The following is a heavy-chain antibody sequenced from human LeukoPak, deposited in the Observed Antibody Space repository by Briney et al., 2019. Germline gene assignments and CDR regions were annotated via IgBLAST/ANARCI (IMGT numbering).Heavy chain of an antibody. CDR3: AKDHPMVRGVIDY. J-gene: IGHJ4*02. D-gene: IGHD3-10*01. CDR2: IRYDGSNK. V-gene: IGHV3-30*02. Sequence: PGGSLRLSCAASGFTFSSYGMHWVRQAPGKGLEWVAFIRYDGSNKYYADSVKGRFTISRDNSKNTLYLQMNSLRAEDTAVYYCAKDHPMVRGVIDYWGQGTLVTVSS. CDR1: GFTFSSYG.